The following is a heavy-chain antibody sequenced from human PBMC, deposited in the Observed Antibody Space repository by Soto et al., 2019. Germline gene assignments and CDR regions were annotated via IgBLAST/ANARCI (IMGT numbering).Heavy chain of an antibody. J-gene: IGHJ6*02. D-gene: IGHD1-26*01. CDR1: GFTFSVSA. CDR3: ARLAEWEYYDGMDV. CDR2: IRSKADNYAT. Sequence: EVQLVESGGGLVQPGGSLKLSCAVSGFTFSVSAIHWVRQASGKGLEWVGCIRSKADNYATAYGASVKGRFSISRDDSKNTAYLQMSSLNTEDTAVYYCARLAEWEYYDGMDVWSQGTTVTVSS. V-gene: IGHV3-73*02.